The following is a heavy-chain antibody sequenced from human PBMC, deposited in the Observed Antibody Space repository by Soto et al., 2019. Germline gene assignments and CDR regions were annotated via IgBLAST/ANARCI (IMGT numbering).Heavy chain of an antibody. J-gene: IGHJ6*02. Sequence: ASVKVSCKASGFSLTGYYFHWIRAAPGQGLEWLGWINPNTGGTTYAQKFKGRVTLTWDTSINTAYMELSSLRPDDTAMYYCARERYQALSDGMDVWGQGTSVTVSS. CDR3: ARERYQALSDGMDV. D-gene: IGHD2-2*01. CDR1: GFSLTGYY. V-gene: IGHV1-2*02. CDR2: INPNTGGT.